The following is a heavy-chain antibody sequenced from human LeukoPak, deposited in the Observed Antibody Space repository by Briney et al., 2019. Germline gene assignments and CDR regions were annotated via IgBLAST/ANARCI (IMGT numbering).Heavy chain of an antibody. V-gene: IGHV3-48*03. CDR1: GFTFSSYE. D-gene: IGHD5-12*01. CDR2: ISSSDNTI. J-gene: IGHJ4*02. CDR3: AREFWGSGYDPIDY. Sequence: GGSLRLSCAASGFTFSSYEMNWVRQAPGKGLEWVSYISSSDNTIYYADSVKGRFTISRDNPRSSLYLQMNNLRAEDTAVYYCAREFWGSGYDPIDYWGQGTLVTVSS.